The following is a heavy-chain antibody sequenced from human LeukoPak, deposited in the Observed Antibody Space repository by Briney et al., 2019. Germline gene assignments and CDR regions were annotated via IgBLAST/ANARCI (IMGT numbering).Heavy chain of an antibody. D-gene: IGHD6-6*01. V-gene: IGHV1-2*06. J-gene: IGHJ4*02. Sequence: ASVKVSCKASGYTFTSYDINWVRQATGQGLEWMGRINPNSGGTNYAQKFQGRVTMTRDTSISTAYMELSRLRSDDTAVYYCARGSGRYSSSGTLDYWGQGTLVTVSS. CDR1: GYTFTSYD. CDR3: ARGSGRYSSSGTLDY. CDR2: INPNSGGT.